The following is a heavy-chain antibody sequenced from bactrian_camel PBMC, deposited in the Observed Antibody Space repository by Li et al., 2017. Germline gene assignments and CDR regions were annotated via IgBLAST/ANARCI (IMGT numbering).Heavy chain of an antibody. Sequence: HVQLVESGGGSVQAGGSLRLSCTASGFTFDDSDMAWFRQAPGKEREGVAGIDRDGKTNYADSVKGRFTISQDNAEDNAENTLDLQMNSLKPEDTAMYYCAADLLVCPPPDWGPQYTAYWGQGTQVTVS. CDR1: GFTFDDSD. J-gene: IGHJ4*01. CDR3: AADLLVCPPPDWGPQYTAY. CDR2: IDRDGKT. D-gene: IGHD5*01. V-gene: IGHV3S63*01.